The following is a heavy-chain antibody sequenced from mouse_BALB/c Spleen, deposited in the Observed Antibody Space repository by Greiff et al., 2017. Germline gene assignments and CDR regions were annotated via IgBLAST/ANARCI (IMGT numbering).Heavy chain of an antibody. V-gene: IGHV2-9*02. D-gene: IGHD1-1*01. CDR2: IWAGGST. J-gene: IGHJ3*01. CDR1: GFSLTSYG. CDR3: AREGYYYGSSFAY. Sequence: VQLQESGPGLVAPSQSLSITCTVSGFSLTSYGVHWVRQPPGKGLEWLGVIWAGGSTNYNSALMSRLSISKDNSKSQVFLKMNSLQTDDTAMYYCAREGYYYGSSFAYWGQGTLVTVSA.